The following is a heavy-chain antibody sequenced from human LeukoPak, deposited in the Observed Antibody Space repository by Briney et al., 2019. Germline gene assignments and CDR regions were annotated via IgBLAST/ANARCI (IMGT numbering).Heavy chain of an antibody. Sequence: PGGSLRLSCAASGFAFGSYSISWVRQAPGKGLEWVSSITSRSSHIDYADSAKGRFTISRDNAENSLYLQMNSLRAEDTGVYYCARGKPLDYWGQGTLVTVSS. CDR1: GFAFGSYS. J-gene: IGHJ4*02. CDR3: ARGKPLDY. V-gene: IGHV3-21*01. CDR2: ITSRSSHI.